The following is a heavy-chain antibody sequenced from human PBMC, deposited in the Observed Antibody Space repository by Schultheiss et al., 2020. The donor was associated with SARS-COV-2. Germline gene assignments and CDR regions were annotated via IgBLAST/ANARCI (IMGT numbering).Heavy chain of an antibody. V-gene: IGHV3-15*07. J-gene: IGHJ3*02. CDR1: GFTFSNAW. CDR3: TTEYLVVVTFDAFDI. D-gene: IGHD3-22*01. Sequence: GGSLRLSCAASGFTFSNAWMNWVRQAPGKGLEWVGRIKSKTDGGTTDYAAPVKGRFTISRDDSKNTLYLQMNSLKTEDTAVYYCTTEYLVVVTFDAFDIWGQGTMVTVSS. CDR2: IKSKTDGGTT.